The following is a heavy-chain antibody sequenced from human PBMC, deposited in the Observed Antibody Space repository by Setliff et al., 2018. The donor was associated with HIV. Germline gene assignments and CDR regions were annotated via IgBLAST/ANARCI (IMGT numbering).Heavy chain of an antibody. CDR3: ARGGPLRFLEWLLSFFDY. Sequence: GASVKVSCKASGYTFTGYYVHWVRQAPGQGLEWIGWINPNSGGTNYAQKFQGRVTMTRVTSISTAYMELSGLRSDDTAVYYCARGGPLRFLEWLLSFFDYWGQGTLVTVSS. D-gene: IGHD3-3*01. CDR2: INPNSGGT. J-gene: IGHJ4*02. CDR1: GYTFTGYY. V-gene: IGHV1-2*02.